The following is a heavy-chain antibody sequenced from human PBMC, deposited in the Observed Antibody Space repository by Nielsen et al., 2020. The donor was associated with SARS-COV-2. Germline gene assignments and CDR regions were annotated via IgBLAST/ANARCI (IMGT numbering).Heavy chain of an antibody. V-gene: IGHV3-9*01. J-gene: IGHJ3*02. CDR2: ISWNSGSI. CDR3: AKDMRGYCSSTSCPGAFDI. Sequence: SLKISCAASGFTFDDYAMHWVRQAPGKGLEWVSGISWNSGSIGYADSVKGRFTISRDNAKNSLYLQMNSLRAEDTALYYCAKDMRGYCSSTSCPGAFDIWGQGTMVTVSS. D-gene: IGHD2-2*01. CDR1: GFTFDDYA.